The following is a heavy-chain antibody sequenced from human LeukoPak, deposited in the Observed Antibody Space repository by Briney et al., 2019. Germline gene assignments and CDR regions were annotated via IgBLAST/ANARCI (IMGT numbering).Heavy chain of an antibody. V-gene: IGHV3-23*01. CDR1: GFTFSSYA. J-gene: IGHJ4*02. Sequence: QAGGSLRLSCAASGFTFSSYAMNWVRQAPGKGLEWVSAVRGSDAGTSYADSVKGRFTISRDNSKNTLYLQMNSLRAEDTAVYYCAKNRGGSYYSGSDYWGQGTLVTASS. CDR3: AKNRGGSYYSGSDY. D-gene: IGHD1-26*01. CDR2: VRGSDAGT.